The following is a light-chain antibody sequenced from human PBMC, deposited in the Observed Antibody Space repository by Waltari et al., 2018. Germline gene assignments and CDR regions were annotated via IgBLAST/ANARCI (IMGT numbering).Light chain of an antibody. J-gene: IGLJ2*01. CDR1: SSYVGRYDL. CDR3: SSYRSSTTPIPV. V-gene: IGLV2-14*02. CDR2: DVT. Sequence: QSALTQPASVSGSPGQSITISCTGTSSYVGRYDLVSWYQQPPGKAPKLMIYDVTKRPSGVSSRFSASKSGNTASLTISGLQSEDEADYFCSSYRSSTTPIPVFGGGTKLTVL.